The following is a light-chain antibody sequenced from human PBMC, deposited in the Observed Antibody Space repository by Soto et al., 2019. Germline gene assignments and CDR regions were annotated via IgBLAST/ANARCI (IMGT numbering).Light chain of an antibody. CDR2: DNN. CDR3: QSYDNSLSGHVV. Sequence: QSALTQPPSVSGAPGQRVTISCTGSSSNIGALYDVNWYQQPPGTAPKLLIYDNNNRPSGVPDRFSGSKSGTSASLAITGLQAEDEADYYCQSYDNSLSGHVVFGGGTKVTVL. V-gene: IGLV1-40*01. CDR1: SSNIGALYD. J-gene: IGLJ2*01.